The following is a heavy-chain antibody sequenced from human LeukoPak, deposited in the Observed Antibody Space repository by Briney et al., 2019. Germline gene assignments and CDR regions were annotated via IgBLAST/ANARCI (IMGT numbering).Heavy chain of an antibody. CDR3: ARGGGAYWYFDL. CDR1: GITFSNYN. V-gene: IGHV3-21*01. Sequence: PGGSLRLSCAASGITFSNYNMNWVRQAPGKGLEWVSSISSSSSYIYYVESVKGRFTISRDNAKNSLDLQMNSLRAEDTAVYYCARGGGAYWYFDLWGRGTPVSVSS. D-gene: IGHD3-16*01. J-gene: IGHJ2*01. CDR2: ISSSSSYI.